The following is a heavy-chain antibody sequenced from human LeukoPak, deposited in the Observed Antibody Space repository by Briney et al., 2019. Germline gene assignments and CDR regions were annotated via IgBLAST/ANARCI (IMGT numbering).Heavy chain of an antibody. CDR3: AKGPPSSGYFYPRFDS. CDR1: GFTFSTYG. CDR2: ISEDGIYK. D-gene: IGHD3-22*01. Sequence: GGSLRLSCAASGFTFSTYGMHWVRQAPDKGLEWVAVISEDGIYKYSADSVKGRFTISRDNSKNTLYLQMNSLRDEDTAVYYCAKGPPSSGYFYPRFDSWGQGTLVLVSS. J-gene: IGHJ4*02. V-gene: IGHV3-30*18.